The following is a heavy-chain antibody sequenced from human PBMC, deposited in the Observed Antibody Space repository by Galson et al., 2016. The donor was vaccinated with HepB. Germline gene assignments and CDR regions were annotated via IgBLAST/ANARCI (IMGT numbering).Heavy chain of an antibody. CDR1: GFAFGSHW. J-gene: IGHJ5*02. D-gene: IGHD4-23*01. CDR2: INSDGTIS. Sequence: SLRLSCAASGFAFGSHWMHWVRQVPGKGLAWVSRINSDGTISNYADSAKGRFTNSRDNAKNTLYLQMNSLRVDDTAIYYCGRDHSVVLTTAYNWFDPWGQGTLVTVSS. CDR3: GRDHSVVLTTAYNWFDP. V-gene: IGHV3-74*01.